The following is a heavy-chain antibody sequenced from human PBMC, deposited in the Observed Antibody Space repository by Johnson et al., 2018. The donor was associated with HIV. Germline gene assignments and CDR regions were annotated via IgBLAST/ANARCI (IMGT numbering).Heavy chain of an antibody. CDR1: RFSFSNYW. D-gene: IGHD4-23*01. CDR2: INSDGSTT. CDR3: ARDNGGAFDI. Sequence: VQLMESVGGLVQPGGSLRLSCAASRFSFSNYWMHWVRQAPGKGLVWVSRINSDGSTTTYADSVKGRFTISRDNAKNTLYLQMNSLRAEDTAVYYCARDNGGAFDIWGQVTMVTVSS. J-gene: IGHJ3*02. V-gene: IGHV3-74*01.